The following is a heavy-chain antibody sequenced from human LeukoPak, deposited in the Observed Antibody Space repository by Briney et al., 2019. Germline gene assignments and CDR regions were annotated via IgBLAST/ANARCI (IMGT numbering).Heavy chain of an antibody. D-gene: IGHD4-11*01. Sequence: ASVKVSCEASGYTFTSYDINWVRQATGQGLEWMGWMNPNSGNTGYAQKFQGRVTMTRNTSISTAYMELSSLRSEDTAVYYCASKVSPGSNYWRIPFDPWGQGTLVTVSS. J-gene: IGHJ5*02. V-gene: IGHV1-8*01. CDR1: GYTFTSYD. CDR3: ASKVSPGSNYWRIPFDP. CDR2: MNPNSGNT.